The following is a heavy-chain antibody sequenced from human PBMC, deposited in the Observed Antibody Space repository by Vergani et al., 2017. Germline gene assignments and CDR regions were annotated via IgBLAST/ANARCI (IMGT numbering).Heavy chain of an antibody. Sequence: QVQLVESGGGVVQPGGSLRLSCAASGFTFSSYGMHWVRQAPGKGLEWVAFIRYDGSNKYYADSVKGRFTISRDNSKNTLYLQMNSLRAEDTAVYYCASSVDNWNDLGYWGQGTLVTVSS. CDR2: IRYDGSNK. CDR1: GFTFSSYG. V-gene: IGHV3-30*02. J-gene: IGHJ4*02. CDR3: ASSVDNWNDLGY. D-gene: IGHD1-20*01.